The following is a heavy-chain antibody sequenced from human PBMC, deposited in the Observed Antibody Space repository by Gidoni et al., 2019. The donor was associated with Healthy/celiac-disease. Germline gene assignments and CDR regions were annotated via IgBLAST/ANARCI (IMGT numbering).Heavy chain of an antibody. CDR2: ISGSGGST. Sequence: EVQLVESGGGLVQPGGSLRRSCAASGFTFSSYAMSWVRQAPGKGLEWVAAISGSGGSTYYADAVKGRFTISRDNSKNTLYLQMNSLRAEDTAVYYCAKDIYYYDSSGHLDYWGQGTLVTVSS. CDR3: AKDIYYYDSSGHLDY. J-gene: IGHJ4*02. V-gene: IGHV3-23*04. D-gene: IGHD3-22*01. CDR1: GFTFSSYA.